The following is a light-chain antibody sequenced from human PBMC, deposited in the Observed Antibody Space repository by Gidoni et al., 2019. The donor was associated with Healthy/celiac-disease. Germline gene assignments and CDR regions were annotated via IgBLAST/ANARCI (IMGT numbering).Light chain of an antibody. CDR2: GAS. V-gene: IGKV3-15*01. Sequence: IVMTQSPATLSVSPGERATLSCRASQSVSSNLAWYQQKPGQAPRLLIYGASTRATGIPARFSGSGSGTEFTLTISSLQSEDFAVYYCQQYNNSWTFGQGTKVESK. J-gene: IGKJ1*01. CDR3: QQYNNSWT. CDR1: QSVSSN.